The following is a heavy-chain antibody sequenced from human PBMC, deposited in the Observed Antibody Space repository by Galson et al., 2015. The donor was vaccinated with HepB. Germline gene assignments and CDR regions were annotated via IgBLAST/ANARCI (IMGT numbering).Heavy chain of an antibody. V-gene: IGHV1-69*01. J-gene: IGHJ4*02. CDR1: GGTFSSYA. D-gene: IGHD3-22*01. CDR2: IIPIFGTA. Sequence: SCKASGGTFSSYAISWVRQAPGQGLEWMGGIIPIFGTANYAQKFQGRVTITADESTSTAYMELSSLRSEDTAVYYCARVEYYDSSGYYVFDYWGQGTLVTVSS. CDR3: ARVEYYDSSGYYVFDY.